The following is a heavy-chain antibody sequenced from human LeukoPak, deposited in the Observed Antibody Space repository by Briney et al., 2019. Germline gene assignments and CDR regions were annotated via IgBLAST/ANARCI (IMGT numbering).Heavy chain of an antibody. CDR3: AKDRDGYNPSFLFDY. D-gene: IGHD5-24*01. J-gene: IGHJ4*02. CDR1: GFTVSSNY. CDR2: IYSGGST. V-gene: IGHV3-66*02. Sequence: GGSLRLSCAASGFTVSSNYMSWVRQAPGKGLEWVSVIYSGGSTYYADSVKGRFTISRDNSKNTLYLQMNSLRAEDTAVYYCAKDRDGYNPSFLFDYWGQGTLVTVSS.